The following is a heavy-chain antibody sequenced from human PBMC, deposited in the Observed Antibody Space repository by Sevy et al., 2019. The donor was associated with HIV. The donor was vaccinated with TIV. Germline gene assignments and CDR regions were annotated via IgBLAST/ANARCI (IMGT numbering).Heavy chain of an antibody. Sequence: EGSLRLSCAASGFTFSSYAMSWVRQAPGKGLEWVSAISGSGGSTYYSDSVKGRFTISRDNSKNTLYLQMNSLRAEDTAVYYCAKYPPEYSSGEWGHGTLVTVSS. J-gene: IGHJ4*01. V-gene: IGHV3-23*01. CDR1: GFTFSSYA. CDR2: ISGSGGST. CDR3: AKYPPEYSSGE. D-gene: IGHD3-22*01.